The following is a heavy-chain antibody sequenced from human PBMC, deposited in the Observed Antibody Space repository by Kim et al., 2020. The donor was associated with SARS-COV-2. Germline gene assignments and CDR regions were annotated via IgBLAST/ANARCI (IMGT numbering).Heavy chain of an antibody. D-gene: IGHD3-10*01. Sequence: SETLSLTCTVSGGSVSSGSYYWSWIRQPPGKGLEWIGYIYYSGSTNYNPSLKSRVTISVDTSKNQFSLKLSSVTAADTAVYYCARDRRGEEGGYYYGMDV. J-gene: IGHJ6*01. CDR1: GGSVSSGSYY. V-gene: IGHV4-61*01. CDR2: IYYSGST. CDR3: ARDRRGEEGGYYYGMDV.